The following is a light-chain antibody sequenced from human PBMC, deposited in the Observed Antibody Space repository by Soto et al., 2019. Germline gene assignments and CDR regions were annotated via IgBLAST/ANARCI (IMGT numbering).Light chain of an antibody. J-gene: IGLJ3*02. Sequence: QSVLTQPPSVSGAPGQRVTISCTESSSNIGAGYDVHWYQHLPGTAPKLLIYGNSNRPSGVPDRFSGSKSGTSASLAITGLQAEDEADYYCQSYDSSLSGWVFGGGTNLTVL. CDR2: GNS. CDR1: SSNIGAGYD. CDR3: QSYDSSLSGWV. V-gene: IGLV1-40*01.